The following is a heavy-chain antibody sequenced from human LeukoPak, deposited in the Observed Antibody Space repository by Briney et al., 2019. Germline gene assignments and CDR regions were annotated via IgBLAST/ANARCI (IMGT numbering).Heavy chain of an antibody. Sequence: GGSLRLSCAASGFTFSTYEMNWVRQAPGKGLEWVSYISSSGTTIYYADSVKGRFTISRDNAKNSLYLQMNSLRAEDTAVYYCAELGITMIGGVWGKGTTVTISS. D-gene: IGHD3-10*02. V-gene: IGHV3-48*03. CDR1: GFTFSTYE. J-gene: IGHJ6*04. CDR2: ISSSGTTI. CDR3: AELGITMIGGV.